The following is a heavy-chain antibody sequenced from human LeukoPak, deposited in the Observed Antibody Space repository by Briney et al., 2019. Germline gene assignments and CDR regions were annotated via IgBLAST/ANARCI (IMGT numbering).Heavy chain of an antibody. Sequence: ASVKVSCKASGYTFTGYYMHWVRQAPGQGLEWMGWINPNSGGTNYAQKFQGRVTMTRDTSISTAYMELSRLRSDDTAVYYCARGFSSWYLTGGDYWGQGTLVTASS. CDR1: GYTFTGYY. CDR2: INPNSGGT. CDR3: ARGFSSWYLTGGDY. J-gene: IGHJ4*02. D-gene: IGHD6-13*01. V-gene: IGHV1-2*02.